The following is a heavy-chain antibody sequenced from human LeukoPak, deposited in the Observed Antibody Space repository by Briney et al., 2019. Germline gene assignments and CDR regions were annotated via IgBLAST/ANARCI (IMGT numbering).Heavy chain of an antibody. D-gene: IGHD2-15*01. CDR1: GGSISSYY. V-gene: IGHV4-59*04. Sequence: SETLSLTCTVSGGSISSYYWSWIRQPPGKGLEWIGTIYYSGSAYYNSSLKSRVTISVDTSKNQFSLKLSSVTAADTAVYYCARLNLGVAGDSWGQGSLVTVSS. CDR2: IYYSGSA. CDR3: ARLNLGVAGDS. J-gene: IGHJ4*02.